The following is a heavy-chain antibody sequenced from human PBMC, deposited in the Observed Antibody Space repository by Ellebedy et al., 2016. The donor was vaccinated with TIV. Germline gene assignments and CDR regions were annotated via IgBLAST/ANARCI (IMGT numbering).Heavy chain of an antibody. Sequence: GESLKIPXAASGFTFSSYWMHWVRQAPGKGLVWVSRINSDGSSTSYADSVKGRFTISRDNAKNTLYLQMNSLRVDDTAVYYGARGGMYVSGWLGVWGQGTLVTVSS. J-gene: IGHJ4*02. CDR2: INSDGSST. CDR3: ARGGMYVSGWLGV. D-gene: IGHD6-19*01. CDR1: GFTFSSYW. V-gene: IGHV3-74*01.